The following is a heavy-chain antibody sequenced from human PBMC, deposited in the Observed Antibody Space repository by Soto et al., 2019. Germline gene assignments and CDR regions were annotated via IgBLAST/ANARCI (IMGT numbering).Heavy chain of an antibody. CDR3: ARGYYDFWSGSYLDHVFDY. CDR2: ISSSSSYI. J-gene: IGHJ4*02. V-gene: IGHV3-21*01. CDR1: GFPFMSYS. D-gene: IGHD3-3*01. Sequence: GFLRLSCAASGFPFMSYSMNWVRRAPGKGLEWVSSISSSSSYIYYADSVKGRFTISRDNAKNSLYLQMNSLRAEDTAVYYCARGYYDFWSGSYLDHVFDYWGQGTLVTVSS.